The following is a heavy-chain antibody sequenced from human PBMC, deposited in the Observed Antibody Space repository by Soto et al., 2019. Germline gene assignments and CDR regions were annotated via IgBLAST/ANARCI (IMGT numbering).Heavy chain of an antibody. Sequence: GGSLRLSCAASGFTLSSYGMHWVRQAPGKGLEWVAVIWYDGSNKYYADSVKGRFTISRDNSKNTPYLQMNSLRAEDTAVYYCARERGYYYGSGSYRYYYGMDVWGQGTTVTVSS. V-gene: IGHV3-33*01. D-gene: IGHD3-10*01. CDR2: IWYDGSNK. CDR3: ARERGYYYGSGSYRYYYGMDV. J-gene: IGHJ6*02. CDR1: GFTLSSYG.